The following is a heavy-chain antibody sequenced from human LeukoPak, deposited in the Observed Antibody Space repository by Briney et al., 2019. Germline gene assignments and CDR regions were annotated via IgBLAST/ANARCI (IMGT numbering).Heavy chain of an antibody. CDR1: GFTFSSYW. CDR2: ISSSSSYI. CDR3: ASSVVAAIYY. Sequence: PGGSLRLSCAASGFTFSSYWMNWVRQAPGKGLEWVSSISSSSSYIYHADSVKGRFTISRDNAKNSLYLQMNSLRAEDTAVYYCASSVVAAIYYWGQGTLVTVSS. V-gene: IGHV3-21*01. J-gene: IGHJ4*02. D-gene: IGHD2-15*01.